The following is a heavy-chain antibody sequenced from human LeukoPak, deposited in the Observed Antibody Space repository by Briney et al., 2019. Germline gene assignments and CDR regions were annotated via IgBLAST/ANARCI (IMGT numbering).Heavy chain of an antibody. J-gene: IGHJ4*02. V-gene: IGHV3-30*18. D-gene: IGHD2-8*01. CDR1: GFTFSSYG. CDR2: ISYDGGNK. Sequence: GGSLRLSCAASGFTFSSYGMHWVRQAPGKGLQWVAVISYDGGNKYYADSVKGRFTISRDNSKNTLYLQMNSLRAEDTAVYYCAKAARYCTNGVCYVSYWGQGTLVTVSS. CDR3: AKAARYCTNGVCYVSY.